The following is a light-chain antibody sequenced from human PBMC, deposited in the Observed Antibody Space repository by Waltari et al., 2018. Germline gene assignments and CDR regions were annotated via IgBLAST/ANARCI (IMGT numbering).Light chain of an antibody. Sequence: DIVLTQSPDSLAVSLGERATVNCKSSQSVFMNSNNRNYLAWYQQKPGQPPKLLIYGASTQEFGVPGRFRGSGSGTDFTLTISSLQAEDVAVYYCQQYFTTPYSFGQGTKLEIK. CDR3: QQYFTTPYS. CDR1: QSVFMNSNNRNY. V-gene: IGKV4-1*01. J-gene: IGKJ2*03. CDR2: GAS.